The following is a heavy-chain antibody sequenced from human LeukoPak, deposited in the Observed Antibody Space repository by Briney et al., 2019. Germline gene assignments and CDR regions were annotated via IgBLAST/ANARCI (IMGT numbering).Heavy chain of an antibody. CDR1: GFTFSNYY. CDR3: ARMLGGGYTGLFDS. D-gene: IGHD3-10*02. CDR2: ISNSATII. V-gene: IGHV3-11*01. J-gene: IGHJ4*02. Sequence: GGSLRLSCAASGFTFSNYYMSWIRQAPGKGLEWISYISNSATIIHYADSVRGRFTISRDNSKNTVYPQMNSLSGDDTAVYFCARMLGGGYTGLFDSWGQGTLVTVSS.